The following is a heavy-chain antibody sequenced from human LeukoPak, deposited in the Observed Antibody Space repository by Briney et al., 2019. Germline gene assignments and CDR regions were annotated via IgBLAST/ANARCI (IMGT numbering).Heavy chain of an antibody. J-gene: IGHJ4*02. Sequence: PGGSLRLSCAASGFTFSSFAMSWVRGAPGKGLEWVSAIGSSGGSAYYADSVKGRFTISRDNSKNTLYLQMNSPRAEDTAIYYCAKDLRGSNWYPFDYWGQGTLVTVSS. CDR2: IGSSGGSA. V-gene: IGHV3-23*01. CDR3: AKDLRGSNWYPFDY. CDR1: GFTFSSFA. D-gene: IGHD6-13*01.